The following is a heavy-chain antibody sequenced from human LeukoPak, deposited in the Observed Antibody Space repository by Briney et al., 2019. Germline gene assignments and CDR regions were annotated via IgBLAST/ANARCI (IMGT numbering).Heavy chain of an antibody. J-gene: IGHJ4*02. CDR2: IKQDGTEK. CDR3: ARDRLGAEYDY. CDR1: RFTFSSYG. D-gene: IGHD3-16*01. Sequence: PGGSLRLSCAASRFTFSSYGMSWVRQAPGKGLEWVSDIKQDGTEKYYVDSVKGRFTISRDNAKKSLYLQMNSLRAEDTAVYYCARDRLGAEYDYWGQGTLVSVSS. V-gene: IGHV3-7*01.